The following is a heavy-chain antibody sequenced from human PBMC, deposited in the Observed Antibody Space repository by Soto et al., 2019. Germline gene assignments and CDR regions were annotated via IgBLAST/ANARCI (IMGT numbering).Heavy chain of an antibody. V-gene: IGHV3-48*02. J-gene: IGHJ6*02. CDR3: AREGVYYYYGMDF. Sequence: EVQLVESGGGLVQPGGSLRLSCAASGFTFSSYSMNWVRQAPGKGLEWVSYISSSSSTIYYADSVKGRFTISRDNAKNSLYLQMNRLRDDDTAVYYCAREGVYYYYGMDFWSQGTRGTVSS. D-gene: IGHD3-16*01. CDR1: GFTFSSYS. CDR2: ISSSSSTI.